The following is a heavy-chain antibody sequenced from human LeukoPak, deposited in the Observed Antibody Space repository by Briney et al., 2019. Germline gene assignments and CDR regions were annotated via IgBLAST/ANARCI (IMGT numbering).Heavy chain of an antibody. V-gene: IGHV4-61*01. CDR2: IYYSGST. CDR3: PRDYRSYPFYGMDV. J-gene: IGHJ6*02. D-gene: IGHD1-26*01. Sequence: SETLSLTCTVSGGSVSSGSYYWSWIRQPPGKGLEWIGYIYYSGSTNYNPSLKSRVTISVDTSKNQFSLKLSSVSAADTAVYYCPRDYRSYPFYGMDVWGQGTTVTVSS. CDR1: GGSVSSGSYY.